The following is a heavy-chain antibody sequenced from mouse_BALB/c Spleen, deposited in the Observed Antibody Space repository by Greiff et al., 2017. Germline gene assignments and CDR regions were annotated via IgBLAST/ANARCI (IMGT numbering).Heavy chain of an antibody. Sequence: QVQLQQPGAELVRPGASVKLSCKASGYTFTSYWINWVKQRPGQGLEWIGNIYPSDSYTNYNQKFKDKATLTVDKSSSTAYMQLSSPTSEDSAVYYCTRSNDYVVDYWGQGTTLTVSS. CDR1: GYTFTSYW. V-gene: IGHV1-69*02. CDR2: IYPSDSYT. D-gene: IGHD2-4*01. J-gene: IGHJ2*01. CDR3: TRSNDYVVDY.